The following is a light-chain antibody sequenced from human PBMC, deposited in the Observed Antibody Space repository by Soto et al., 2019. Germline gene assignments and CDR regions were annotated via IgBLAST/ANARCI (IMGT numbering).Light chain of an antibody. CDR3: CSYAGSSTYV. CDR1: SSNVGGYSF. V-gene: IGLV2-23*02. J-gene: IGLJ1*01. Sequence: QSALTQPASVSGSPGQSITISCTGTSSNVGGYSFVSWYQQHPGKAPKVIIYEVYERPSGVSNRFSGSTSGSTASLTISGLQLEDEADYYCCSYAGSSTYVFGTGTKLTVL. CDR2: EVY.